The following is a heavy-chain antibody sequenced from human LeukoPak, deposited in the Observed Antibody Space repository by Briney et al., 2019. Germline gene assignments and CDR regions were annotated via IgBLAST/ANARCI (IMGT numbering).Heavy chain of an antibody. CDR3: ASNYFDSSAYYRRAFDI. CDR2: ISSSSSTI. CDR1: GFTFSSYS. Sequence: GGFLRLSCAASGFTFSSYSMNWVRQAPGKGLEWVSYISSSSSTIYYADSVRGRFTISRDNAKNSLYLQMNSLRAEDTAVYYCASNYFDSSAYYRRAFDIWGQGTMVTVSS. J-gene: IGHJ3*02. V-gene: IGHV3-48*04. D-gene: IGHD3-22*01.